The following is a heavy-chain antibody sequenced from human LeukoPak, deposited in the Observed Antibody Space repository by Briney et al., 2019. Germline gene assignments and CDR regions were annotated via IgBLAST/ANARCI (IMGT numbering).Heavy chain of an antibody. CDR1: GFTFSSYA. CDR3: ARDRGDYYLDY. Sequence: PGGSLRLSCAASGFTFSSYAMSWVRQAPGKGLEWVSYISSSSSTIYYADSVKGRFTISRDNAKNSLYLQMNSLRAEDTAVYYCARDRGDYYLDYWGQGTLVTVSS. J-gene: IGHJ4*02. CDR2: ISSSSSTI. D-gene: IGHD3-10*01. V-gene: IGHV3-48*04.